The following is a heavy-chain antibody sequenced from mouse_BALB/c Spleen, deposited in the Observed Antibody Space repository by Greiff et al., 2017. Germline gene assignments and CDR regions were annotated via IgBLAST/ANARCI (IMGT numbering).Heavy chain of an antibody. CDR2: IRNKANGYTT. V-gene: IGHV7-3*02. J-gene: IGHJ4*01. D-gene: IGHD2-13*01. CDR3: ARADYMDYYAMDY. Sequence: EVMLVESGGGLVQPGGSLRLSCATSGFTFTDYYMSWVRQPPGKALEWLGFIRNKANGYTTEYSASVKGRFTISRDNSQSILYLQMNTLRAEDSATYYCARADYMDYYAMDYWGQGTSVTVSS. CDR1: GFTFTDYY.